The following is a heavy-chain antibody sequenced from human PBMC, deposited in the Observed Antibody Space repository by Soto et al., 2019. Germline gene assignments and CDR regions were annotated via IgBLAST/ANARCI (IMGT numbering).Heavy chain of an antibody. CDR1: GGSISSYY. J-gene: IGHJ4*02. V-gene: IGHV4-59*01. CDR2: IYYSGST. D-gene: IGHD3-22*01. Sequence: SETLSLTCTVSGGSISSYYWSWIRQPPGKGLEWIGYIYYSGSTNYNPSLKSRVTISVDTSKNQFSLKLSSVTAADTAVYYCARTYYYDSSGFDYWGQGTLVTVSS. CDR3: ARTYYYDSSGFDY.